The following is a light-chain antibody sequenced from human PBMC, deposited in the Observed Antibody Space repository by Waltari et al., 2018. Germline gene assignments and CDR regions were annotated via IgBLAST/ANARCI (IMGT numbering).Light chain of an antibody. CDR1: TSDIGGNT. CDR3: AAWDDSLTYV. CDR2: SND. Sequence: QSVLTQPPSASGTPGQRVTISCSGSTSDIGGNTVVWYQQLPGTAPKLLIHSNDQRPSGFPDRFSVFMSGTSASLASSGLQSEDEGEYFCAAWDDSLTYVFGTGTKVTVL. V-gene: IGLV1-44*01. J-gene: IGLJ1*01.